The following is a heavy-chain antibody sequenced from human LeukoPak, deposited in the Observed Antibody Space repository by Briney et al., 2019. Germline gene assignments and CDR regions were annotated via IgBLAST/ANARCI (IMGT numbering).Heavy chain of an antibody. CDR3: ARFSDLDAFDI. D-gene: IGHD3/OR15-3a*01. Sequence: GRSLRLSCAASGFTFDDYAMHWVRQAPGKGLEWVSGISWNSGSIGYADSVKGRFTISRDNAKNSLYLQMNSLRAEDMALYYCARFSDLDAFDIWGQGTMVTVSS. CDR1: GFTFDDYA. J-gene: IGHJ3*02. V-gene: IGHV3-9*03. CDR2: ISWNSGSI.